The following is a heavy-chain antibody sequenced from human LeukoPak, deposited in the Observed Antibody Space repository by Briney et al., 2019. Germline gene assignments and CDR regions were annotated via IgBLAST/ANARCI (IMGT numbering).Heavy chain of an antibody. Sequence: GGSLRLSCAASGFIFSSWGMHWVRQAPGKGLEWVAFIRYDGSNKYYADSVKGRFTISRDNSKNTLYLQMNSLRAEDTAVYYCARAYCSGGSCYPYYYYMDVWGKGTTVTISS. D-gene: IGHD2-15*01. CDR3: ARAYCSGGSCYPYYYYMDV. J-gene: IGHJ6*03. V-gene: IGHV3-30*02. CDR2: IRYDGSNK. CDR1: GFIFSSWG.